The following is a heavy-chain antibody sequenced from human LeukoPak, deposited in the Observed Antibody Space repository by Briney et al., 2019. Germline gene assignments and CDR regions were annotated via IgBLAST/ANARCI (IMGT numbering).Heavy chain of an antibody. D-gene: IGHD6-13*01. CDR1: GYTFTGYY. J-gene: IGHJ5*02. Sequence: ASVKVSCKASGYTFTGYYMHWVRQAPGQGLEWMGWINPNSGGTNYAQKFQGRVTMTRDTSISTAYMELSRLRSGDTAVYYCARDQSSSWPYNWFDPWGQGTLVTVSS. CDR3: ARDQSSSWPYNWFDP. V-gene: IGHV1-2*02. CDR2: INPNSGGT.